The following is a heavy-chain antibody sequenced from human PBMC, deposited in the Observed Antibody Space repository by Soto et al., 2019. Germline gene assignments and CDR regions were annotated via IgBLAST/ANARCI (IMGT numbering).Heavy chain of an antibody. V-gene: IGHV3-48*02. CDR1: AFTFSSYN. J-gene: IGHJ6*02. D-gene: IGHD3-16*01. CDR2: ISSRSSTI. CDR3: ARQGWDYDYYYALDX. Sequence: GGSLRLSCAASAFTFSSYNMNWVRQAPGKGLEWLSYISSRSSTIYYADSVKGRFTISRDNAKDSLYLQMNNLRDEDTAVYYCARQGWDYDYYYALDXWGQGTTVTL.